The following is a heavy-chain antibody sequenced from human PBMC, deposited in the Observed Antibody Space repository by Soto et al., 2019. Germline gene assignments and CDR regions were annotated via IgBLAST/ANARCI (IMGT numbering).Heavy chain of an antibody. CDR1: GFTFSSYT. CDR3: TREHVVTIFRRGQRGSFDN. J-gene: IGHJ4*02. D-gene: IGHD3-9*01. V-gene: IGHV3-21*01. Sequence: GGSLRLSCAASGFTFSSYTMNWVRQAPGKGLEWVAFITSGSDYIYYADSVKGRFTISRDDANNSLFLQMSSLRAEDTAVYYCTREHVVTIFRRGQRGSFDNWSQGTLVTVSS. CDR2: ITSGSDYI.